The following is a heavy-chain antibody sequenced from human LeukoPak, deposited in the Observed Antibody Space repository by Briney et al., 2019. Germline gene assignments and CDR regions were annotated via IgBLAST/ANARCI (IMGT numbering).Heavy chain of an antibody. J-gene: IGHJ4*02. CDR1: GFTFSTYW. CDR2: IKQDGGEK. V-gene: IGHV3-7*01. Sequence: SGGSLRLSCAASGFTFSTYWMSWVRQAPGKGLEWVANIKQDGGEKYYLDSVKGRFTISRDNAKNSLYLQISSLRAEDTAVYYCARDWEGTVAYFDYWGQGTLVTVSS. CDR3: ARDWEGTVAYFDY. D-gene: IGHD4-23*01.